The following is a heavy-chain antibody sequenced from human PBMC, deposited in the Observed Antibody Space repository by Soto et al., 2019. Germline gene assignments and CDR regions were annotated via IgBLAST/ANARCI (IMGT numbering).Heavy chain of an antibody. V-gene: IGHV4-59*01. CDR2: IYYSGST. Sequence: PSETLSLTCTVSGGSISTYYWSWIRQPPGKGLEWIGHIYYSGSTNYNPSLKSRVTISVDTSKNQFSLKLSSVTAADTAVYYCARGGWKLFDYWGQGTLVTVSS. D-gene: IGHD6-19*01. J-gene: IGHJ4*02. CDR3: ARGGWKLFDY. CDR1: GGSISTYY.